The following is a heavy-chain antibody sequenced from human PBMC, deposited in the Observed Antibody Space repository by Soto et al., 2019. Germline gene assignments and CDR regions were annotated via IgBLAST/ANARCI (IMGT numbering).Heavy chain of an antibody. Sequence: QAHLVQSGPEVKKPGASVKVSCKSSGYIFTSYGIAWVRQAPGQGLEWMGWISAHNGNTEYAQKFQGRVTVTRDTSTSPVYPELRSLRSDDTAFYFRARGRYGDYWGQGALVTVSS. CDR3: ARGRYGDY. V-gene: IGHV1-18*01. J-gene: IGHJ4*02. D-gene: IGHD4-17*01. CDR1: GYIFTSYG. CDR2: ISAHNGNT.